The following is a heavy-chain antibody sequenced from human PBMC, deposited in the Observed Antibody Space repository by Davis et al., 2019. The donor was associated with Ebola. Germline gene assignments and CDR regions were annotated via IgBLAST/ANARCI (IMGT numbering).Heavy chain of an antibody. CDR3: ATRTFDY. CDR2: ISVSGGT. V-gene: IGHV3-23*01. CDR1: GFTFSNYV. Sequence: GGSLRLSCAASGFTFSNYVMTWIRQAPGKGLEWVSSISVSGGTFYADSVKGRFTISRDNSKNTLYLQMNSLRVEDTAVYYCATRTFDYWGQGTLVSVSS. J-gene: IGHJ4*02.